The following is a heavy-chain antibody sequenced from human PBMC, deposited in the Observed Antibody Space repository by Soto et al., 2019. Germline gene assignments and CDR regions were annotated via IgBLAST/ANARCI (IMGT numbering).Heavy chain of an antibody. CDR2: IYYSGST. D-gene: IGHD2-2*01. Sequence: SETLSLTCTVSGGSVSSYYWSWIRQPPGGGLEWLAYIYYSGSTTYNPSLKSRLTMSVDTSKNQFSLNLGSVTAADTAVYYCARERYEGRIDYWGRGTLVTVSS. J-gene: IGHJ4*02. V-gene: IGHV4-59*02. CDR3: ARERYEGRIDY. CDR1: GGSVSSYY.